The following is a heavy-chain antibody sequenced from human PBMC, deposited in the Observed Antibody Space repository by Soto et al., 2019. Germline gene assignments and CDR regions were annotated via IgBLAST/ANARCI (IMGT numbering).Heavy chain of an antibody. J-gene: IGHJ4*02. CDR3: AHVFNSNSGSYRYFDY. D-gene: IGHD3-16*02. V-gene: IGHV2-5*02. Sequence: QITLKESGPTLVNPTQTLTLTCTFSGFSLTTGGVGVGWIRHPPGKALEWLALIYWDDDKRYSPSLKSRLTITKDTSKNQVVLTLTNMDPVDTATFYCAHVFNSNSGSYRYFDYWGQGTLVTVSS. CDR2: IYWDDDK. CDR1: GFSLTTGGVG.